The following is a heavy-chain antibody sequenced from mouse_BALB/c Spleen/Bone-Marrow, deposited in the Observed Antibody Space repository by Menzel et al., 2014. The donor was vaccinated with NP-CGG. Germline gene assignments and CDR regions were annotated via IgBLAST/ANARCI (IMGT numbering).Heavy chain of an antibody. Sequence: EVSGPGILKPSQTLSLTCSFSGFSLSTSGMGVGWIRQPSGKGLGWLAHIWWDDDKYYNPSLKSQLTISKDASRNQVFLKITSVDTADTATYYCARRPPYYYGSSYALDYWGQGTSVTVSS. V-gene: IGHV8-8*01. CDR3: ARRPPYYYGSSYALDY. J-gene: IGHJ4*01. CDR2: IWWDDDK. CDR1: GFSLSTSGMG. D-gene: IGHD1-1*01.